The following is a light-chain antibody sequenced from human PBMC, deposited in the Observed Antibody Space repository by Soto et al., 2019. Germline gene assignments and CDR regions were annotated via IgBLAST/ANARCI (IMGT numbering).Light chain of an antibody. CDR1: SSDVGAYTS. V-gene: IGLV2-14*01. J-gene: IGLJ1*01. CDR2: EVS. Sequence: QSVLTQPASVSGSPGQSITISCTGTSSDVGAYTSVSWYQQHPGKAPKLMIYEVSNRPSGVSNRFSGSKSANTASLTISGLQAEDEAHYYCTSYTSDNRSYVFGTGTKLT. CDR3: TSYTSDNRSYV.